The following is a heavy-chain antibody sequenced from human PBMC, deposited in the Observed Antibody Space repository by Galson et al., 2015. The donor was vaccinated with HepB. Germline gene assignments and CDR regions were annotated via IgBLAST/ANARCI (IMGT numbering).Heavy chain of an antibody. V-gene: IGHV1-46*03. CDR2: INPSSGST. J-gene: IGHJ4*02. D-gene: IGHD3-10*01. CDR3: TRGGVGRGVESSWGYFDY. CDR1: GSTFISYY. Sequence: SVKVSCKASGSTFISYYIHWVRQAPGQGLEWMGIINPSSGSTVYTQKFQGRVTMTRDTSTNTVYMDLSSLRSEDTAVFYCTRGGVGRGVESSWGYFDYWGQGTLATVSS.